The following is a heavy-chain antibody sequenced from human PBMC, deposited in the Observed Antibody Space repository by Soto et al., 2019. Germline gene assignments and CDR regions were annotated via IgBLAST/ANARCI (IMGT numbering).Heavy chain of an antibody. J-gene: IGHJ6*02. V-gene: IGHV4-59*01. Sequence: KPSETLSLTCSVSGGSISGSFWSWIRQPPGKELEWIGYVSYSGSTTYNPSLKSRITLSVDTSKNQFSLRVSSVTAADTAVYYCARGHRAMEYYYYYGMDVWGQGTTVTVSS. CDR2: VSYSGST. CDR1: GGSISGSF. D-gene: IGHD5-18*01. CDR3: ARGHRAMEYYYYYGMDV.